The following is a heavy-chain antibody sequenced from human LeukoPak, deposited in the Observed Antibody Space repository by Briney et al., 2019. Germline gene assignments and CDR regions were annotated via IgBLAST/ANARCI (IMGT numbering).Heavy chain of an antibody. CDR1: GFTFSSYA. Sequence: GGSLRLSCAASGFTFSSYAMSWVRQAPGKGLEWVSAISGSGGSTYYADPVKGRFTISRDNSKNTLYLQMNSLRAEGTAVYYCAKDLRGGGAYFDYRGQGTLVTVSS. J-gene: IGHJ4*02. CDR2: ISGSGGST. V-gene: IGHV3-23*01. CDR3: AKDLRGGGAYFDY. D-gene: IGHD3-16*01.